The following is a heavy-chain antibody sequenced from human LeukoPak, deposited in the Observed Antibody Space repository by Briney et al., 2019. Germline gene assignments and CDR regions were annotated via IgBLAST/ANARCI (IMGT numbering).Heavy chain of an antibody. Sequence: ASVKVSCKASGYTFTGYGISWVRQAPGQGLEWMGWISAYNGNTNYAQELQGRVTMTTDTSTSTAYMELRSLRSDDTAVYYCAREGLRFLEWLSLGAFDIWGQGTMVTVSS. V-gene: IGHV1-18*01. D-gene: IGHD3-3*01. CDR2: ISAYNGNT. J-gene: IGHJ3*02. CDR1: GYTFTGYG. CDR3: AREGLRFLEWLSLGAFDI.